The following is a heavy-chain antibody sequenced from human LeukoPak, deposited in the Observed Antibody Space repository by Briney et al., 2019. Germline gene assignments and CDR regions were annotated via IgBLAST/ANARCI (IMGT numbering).Heavy chain of an antibody. CDR3: ARGFGYSYGRTPFDY. Sequence: ASVKVSCKASGYTFTSYDINWVRQATGQGLEWMGWMNPNSGNTGYAQKFQGRVTMTRNTSISTAYMELSSLRSEDTAVYYCARGFGYSYGRTPFDYWGQKTVVTVSS. V-gene: IGHV1-8*01. CDR2: MNPNSGNT. CDR1: GYTFTSYD. D-gene: IGHD5-18*01. J-gene: IGHJ4*02.